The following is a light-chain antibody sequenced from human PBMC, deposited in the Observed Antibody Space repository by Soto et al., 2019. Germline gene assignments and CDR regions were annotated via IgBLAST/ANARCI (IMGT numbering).Light chain of an antibody. CDR3: QHRAYWPWT. CDR2: DTF. J-gene: IGKJ1*01. V-gene: IGKV3-11*01. Sequence: EIVLTQSPATLSLSPGERGTLSCRASQNIGTYVAWYQQRPGQAPRLLIYDTFNRATGIPARFSGGGSRTDFTLTISSLEPEDFAVDYRQHRAYWPWTFGQGTKVEI. CDR1: QNIGTY.